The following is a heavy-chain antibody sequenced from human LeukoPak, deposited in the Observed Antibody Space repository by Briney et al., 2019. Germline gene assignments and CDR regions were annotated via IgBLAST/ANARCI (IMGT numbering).Heavy chain of an antibody. CDR3: ARDTSGGDRGGFDY. J-gene: IGHJ4*02. Sequence: GGSLRLSCAASGFTFSSYSMNWVRQAPGKGLEWVAAISTTSGNIYYADSVKGRFTISRDNAKNSPYLQMNSLRAEDTAVYYCARDTSGGDRGGFDYWGQGTLVTVSS. CDR2: ISTTSGNI. V-gene: IGHV3-21*01. D-gene: IGHD2-21*02. CDR1: GFTFSSYS.